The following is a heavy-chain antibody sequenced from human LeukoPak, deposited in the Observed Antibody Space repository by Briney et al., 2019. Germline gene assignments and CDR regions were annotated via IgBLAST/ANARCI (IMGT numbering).Heavy chain of an antibody. CDR2: INPNSGGT. CDR1: GYTFTGYY. V-gene: IGHV1-2*02. D-gene: IGHD3-10*01. Sequence: ASVKVSCKASGYTFTGYYMHWVRQAPGQGLEWMGWINPNSGGTNYEQKFQGRVTMTRDTAISTAYMELSRLSSDDTAVYYCARELPSITMGFDPWGQGTLVTVSS. J-gene: IGHJ5*02. CDR3: ARELPSITMGFDP.